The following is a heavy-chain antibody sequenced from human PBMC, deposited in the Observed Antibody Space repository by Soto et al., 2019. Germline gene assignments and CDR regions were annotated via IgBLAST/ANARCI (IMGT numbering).Heavy chain of an antibody. CDR2: INVGNGNT. CDR3: ATAHVVLAAIWFDP. Sequence: ASVKVSCKASGYTFTSYAMHWVRQAPGQRLEWMGWINVGNGNTKYSQKFQGRVTITRDTSTGTAYMELSSLRSEDTAVYYCATAHVVLAAIWFDPCGQGTLVTVSS. V-gene: IGHV1-3*01. D-gene: IGHD2-2*01. CDR1: GYTFTSYA. J-gene: IGHJ5*02.